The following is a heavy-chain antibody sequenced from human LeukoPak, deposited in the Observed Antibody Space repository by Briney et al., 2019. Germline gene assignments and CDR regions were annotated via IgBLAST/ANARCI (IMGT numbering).Heavy chain of an antibody. CDR1: GFTFSSYS. CDR3: AREKYDILTGYSPYFFEY. D-gene: IGHD3-9*01. V-gene: IGHV3-21*01. CDR2: TSSSSSYK. J-gene: IGHJ4*02. Sequence: PGGSLRLSCAASGFTFSSYSMNWVRQAPGKGLEWVSSTSSSSSYKYYADSVKGRFTISRDNAKNSLYLQMNSLGAEDTAVYYCAREKYDILTGYSPYFFEYWGQGTLVTVSS.